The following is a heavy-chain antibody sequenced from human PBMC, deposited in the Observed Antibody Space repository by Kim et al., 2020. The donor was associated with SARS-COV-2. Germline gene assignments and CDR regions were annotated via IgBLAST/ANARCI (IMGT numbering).Heavy chain of an antibody. J-gene: IGHJ6*02. Sequence: GGSLRLSCAASGFTFSSYAMSWVRHAPGKGLEWVSAISGSGGSTYYADSVKGRFTISRDNSKNTLSLQMNSLRAEDTAVYYCAGGQLRADPAGMDVWGQGTTVTVSS. CDR2: ISGSGGST. D-gene: IGHD3-3*01. V-gene: IGHV3-23*01. CDR3: AGGQLRADPAGMDV. CDR1: GFTFSSYA.